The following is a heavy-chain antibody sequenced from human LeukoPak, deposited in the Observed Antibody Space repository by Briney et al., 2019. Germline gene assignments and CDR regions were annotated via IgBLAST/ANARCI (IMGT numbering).Heavy chain of an antibody. D-gene: IGHD5-18*01. CDR1: GGSIRSYY. Sequence: PSETLSLTCTVSGGSIRSYYWSWIRQPPGKGLEGIGYMYYSGSTNYNPSLKSRVTISVDMSKNQFSLKLSSVTAADTAVYYCARVGYSYGHDYWGQGTLVTVSS. J-gene: IGHJ4*02. CDR2: MYYSGST. CDR3: ARVGYSYGHDY. V-gene: IGHV4-59*01.